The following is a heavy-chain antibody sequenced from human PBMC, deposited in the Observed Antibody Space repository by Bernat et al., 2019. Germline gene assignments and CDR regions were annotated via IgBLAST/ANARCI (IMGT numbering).Heavy chain of an antibody. CDR3: AKDEESSGRDHDAFDI. J-gene: IGHJ3*02. CDR1: GFTFSLYS. D-gene: IGHD6-19*01. Sequence: EAQLLESGGGLVEPGGSLRLSCAAPGFTFSLYSMAWVRQAPGQGLEWVSAISGSGITTYYADSVKGRFTVSRDNARNTGYLEMSSLTAEDTALYYCAKDEESSGRDHDAFDIWGHGTMVTVSS. CDR2: ISGSGITT. V-gene: IGHV3-23*01.